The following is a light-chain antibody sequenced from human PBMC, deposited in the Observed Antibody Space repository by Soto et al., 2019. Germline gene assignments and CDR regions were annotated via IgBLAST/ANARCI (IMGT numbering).Light chain of an antibody. Sequence: DIVMTQSPDSLAVSLGERATIKCKSSQSVLYSSNTNNDLAWYQQKPGQPPKLLLYWESTRESGVPDRFSGSGSGTDFTLTIRNLRAEDVAVYYCQQYYTTPVAFGQANTVEIK. CDR1: QSVLYSSNTNND. CDR3: QQYYTTPVA. CDR2: WES. V-gene: IGKV4-1*01. J-gene: IGKJ1*01.